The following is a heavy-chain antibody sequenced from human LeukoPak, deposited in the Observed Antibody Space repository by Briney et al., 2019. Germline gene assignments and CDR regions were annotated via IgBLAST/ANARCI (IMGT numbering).Heavy chain of an antibody. CDR2: IYYSGST. CDR3: ARRAAARFDP. V-gene: IGHV4-59*01. D-gene: IGHD2-15*01. J-gene: IGHJ5*02. CDR1: GGSTSSYY. Sequence: KPSETLSLTCTVSGGSTSSYYWSWIRQPPGKGLEWIGYIYYSGSTNYNPSLKSRVTISVDTSKNQFSLKLSSVTAADTGVCYCARRAAARFDPWGQGTLVTVSS.